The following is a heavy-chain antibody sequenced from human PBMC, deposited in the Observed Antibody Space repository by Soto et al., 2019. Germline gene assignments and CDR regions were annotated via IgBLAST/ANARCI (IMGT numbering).Heavy chain of an antibody. V-gene: IGHV3-23*01. CDR3: AKVRSGSFALDAFDI. Sequence: GGSLRLSCTGSGFTFSSYGMSWVRQVPGKGLEWVSFISNGGDATHFADSVKGRFTISRDNSKNTLYPQMNSLRAEDTAVYYCAKVRSGSFALDAFDIWGQGTMVTVSS. J-gene: IGHJ3*02. D-gene: IGHD1-26*01. CDR1: GFTFSSYG. CDR2: ISNGGDAT.